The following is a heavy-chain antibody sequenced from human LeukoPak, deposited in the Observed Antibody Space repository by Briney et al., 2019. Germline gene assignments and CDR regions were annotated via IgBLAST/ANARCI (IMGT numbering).Heavy chain of an antibody. V-gene: IGHV3-20*04. Sequence: AGGSLRLSCAASGFTFDDYGMSWVRQAPGKGLEWVSGINWDGGSTGYADSVKGRFTISRDNAKNSLYLQMNSLRAEDTALYYCARGGWFGELLSDYWGQGTLVTVSS. CDR3: ARGGWFGELLSDY. J-gene: IGHJ4*02. D-gene: IGHD3-10*01. CDR1: GFTFDDYG. CDR2: INWDGGST.